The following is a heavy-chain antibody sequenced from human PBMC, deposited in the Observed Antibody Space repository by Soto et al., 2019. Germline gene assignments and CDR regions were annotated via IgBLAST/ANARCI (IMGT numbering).Heavy chain of an antibody. Sequence: ASVKVSCKASGFTFTAYYLYWMRKAPGQGLEWVGWINLNSDPTDIAPKFKGRVSLTRDTSISTAYMELNRLTSDDTAVYYCASLYLSGSRIAARFWHYGMDVWGQ. V-gene: IGHV1-2*02. CDR1: GFTFTAYY. D-gene: IGHD6-6*01. CDR3: ASLYLSGSRIAARFWHYGMDV. J-gene: IGHJ6*02. CDR2: INLNSDPT.